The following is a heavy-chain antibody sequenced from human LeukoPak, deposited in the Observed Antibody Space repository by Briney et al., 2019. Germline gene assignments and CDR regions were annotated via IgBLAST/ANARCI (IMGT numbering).Heavy chain of an antibody. CDR1: GGSFSGYY. CDR2: FSSTGRT. V-gene: IGHV4-59*01. J-gene: IGHJ4*02. D-gene: IGHD3-22*01. CDR3: ARAYASSGDLHDFDY. Sequence: SETLSLTCAVYGGSFSGYYWSWIRQPPGKGLEWIGYFSSTGRTNYNPSLQSRVTISVDTAKNRLSLKLTSVTATDTAVYYCARAYASSGDLHDFDYWGQGILVTVSS.